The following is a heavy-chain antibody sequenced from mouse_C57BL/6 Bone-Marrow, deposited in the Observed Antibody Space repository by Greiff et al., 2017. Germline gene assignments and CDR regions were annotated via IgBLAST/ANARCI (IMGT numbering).Heavy chain of an antibody. CDR1: GYAFSSYW. Sequence: QVQLKESGAELVKPGASVTISCKASGYAFSSYWMNWVKQRPGKSLEWIGQIYPGDGDTNYNGKFKGKATLNADKSSSTAYMQLSSLTSDDSAFYFCARGAYWGQGTLVTVSA. CDR2: IYPGDGDT. J-gene: IGHJ3*01. V-gene: IGHV1-80*01. CDR3: ARGAY.